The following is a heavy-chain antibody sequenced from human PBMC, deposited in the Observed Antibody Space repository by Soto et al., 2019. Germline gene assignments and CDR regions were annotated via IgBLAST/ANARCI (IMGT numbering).Heavy chain of an antibody. V-gene: IGHV3-23*01. CDR2: ITGNGVSA. Sequence: PGGSLRLSCVASRFTFIDYAMSWVRQAPGKGLEWVSGITGNGVSAFYVDSVKGRFTISRDNSKNTLYLQMNSLRAEDTAVYFCAKGARNCGGDCFSSYFDYWGQGALVTVSS. CDR1: RFTFIDYA. J-gene: IGHJ4*02. CDR3: AKGARNCGGDCFSSYFDY. D-gene: IGHD2-21*02.